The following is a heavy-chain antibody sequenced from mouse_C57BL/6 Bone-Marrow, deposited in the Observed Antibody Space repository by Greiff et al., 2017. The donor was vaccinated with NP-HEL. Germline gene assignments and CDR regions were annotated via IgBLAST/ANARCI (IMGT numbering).Heavy chain of an antibody. D-gene: IGHD2-5*01. CDR1: GYTFTSYW. Sequence: QVQLQQPGAELVKPGASVKLSCKASGYTFTSYWMQWVKQRPGQGLVWIGEIDPSDSYTNYNQKFKGKATLTVDTSSSTAYMQLSSLTSEDSAVYYCARTPTIVTYYYAMDYWGQGTSVTVSS. CDR2: IDPSDSYT. V-gene: IGHV1-50*01. CDR3: ARTPTIVTYYYAMDY. J-gene: IGHJ4*01.